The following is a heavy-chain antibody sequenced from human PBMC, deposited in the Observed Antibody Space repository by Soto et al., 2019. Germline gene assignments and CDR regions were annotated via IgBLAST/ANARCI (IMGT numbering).Heavy chain of an antibody. Sequence: GGPLRLSCAASGLRFNNNWVSWVRQAQGKGLEWVANTNEDGTDRHYADSGKGRLTISRANSKSALHLQMNSRRAEDTAVYYCAKVTGNGWFDEGDWGQGTLVTVSS. V-gene: IGHV3-7*01. D-gene: IGHD6-19*01. CDR3: AKVTGNGWFDEGD. J-gene: IGHJ4*02. CDR1: GLRFNNNW. CDR2: TNEDGTDR.